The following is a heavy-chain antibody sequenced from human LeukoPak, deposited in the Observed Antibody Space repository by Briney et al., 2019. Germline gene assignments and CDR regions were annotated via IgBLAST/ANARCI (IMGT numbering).Heavy chain of an antibody. D-gene: IGHD1-26*01. CDR1: GGSISSSTW. CDR3: TTGVVGQETADAFDI. V-gene: IGHV4-4*02. CDR2: IHHSGTT. Sequence: PSGTLSLTCTVSGGSISSSTWWSWVRQPPGKGLECIGEIHHSGTTNYNPSLKSRVTISIDKSKNQFSLKLNSVTAADTAVYYCTTGVVGQETADAFDIWGQGTMVTVSS. J-gene: IGHJ3*02.